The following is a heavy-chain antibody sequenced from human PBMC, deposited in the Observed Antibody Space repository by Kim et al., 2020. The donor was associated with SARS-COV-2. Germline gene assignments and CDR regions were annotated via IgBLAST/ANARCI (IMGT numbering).Heavy chain of an antibody. V-gene: IGHV4-39*01. D-gene: IGHD3-10*01. CDR1: GGSISSSSYY. Sequence: SETLSLTCTVSGGSISSSSYYWGWIRQPPGKGLEWIGSIYYSGSTYYNPSLKSRVTISVDTSKNQFSLKLSSVTAADTAVYYCARSRGVSLFDYWGQGT. CDR2: IYYSGST. CDR3: ARSRGVSLFDY. J-gene: IGHJ4*02.